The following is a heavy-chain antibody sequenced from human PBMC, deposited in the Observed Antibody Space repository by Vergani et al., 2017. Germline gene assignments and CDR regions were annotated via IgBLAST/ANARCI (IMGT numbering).Heavy chain of an antibody. CDR3: ARRSGYSTGWIDY. CDR1: GFTFDDYA. CDR2: INWNGGRT. V-gene: IGHV3-20*04. Sequence: EVQLVESGGDVERPGGSLRLSCAASGFTFDDYAMSWVRHAQGKGLEWVSGINWNGGRTSYADSLKGRFTISRDNAKNSLYLQMNSLRVEDTALYYCARRSGYSTGWIDYWGQGTLVTVSS. D-gene: IGHD6-19*01. J-gene: IGHJ4*02.